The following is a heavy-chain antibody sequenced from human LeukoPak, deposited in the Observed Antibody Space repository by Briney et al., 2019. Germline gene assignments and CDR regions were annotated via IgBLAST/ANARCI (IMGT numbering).Heavy chain of an antibody. V-gene: IGHV3-7*01. CDR1: GFTSRNYW. CDR3: ARFGSEAGVDL. CDR2: IKPTWSEDSET. J-gene: IGHJ4*01. D-gene: IGHD3-10*01. Sequence: GGSLRLSCAASGFTSRNYWMTWVRQAPGRGLQWVANIKPTWSEDSETYYVDHVRGRFTISRDNARNLLYLQMNSLGGEDTAVYYCARFGSEAGVDLWGRGTLVAVSS.